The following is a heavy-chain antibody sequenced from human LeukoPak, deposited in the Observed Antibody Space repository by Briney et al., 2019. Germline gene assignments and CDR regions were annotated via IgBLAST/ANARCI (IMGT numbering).Heavy chain of an antibody. D-gene: IGHD4-17*01. Sequence: PSETLSLTCTVSGGSISSSSYYWGWIRQPPGKGLEWIGSIYYSGSTYYNPSLKSRVTISVDTSKNQFSLKLSSVTAADTAVYYCASQRLRACRGFDPWGQGTLVTVSS. J-gene: IGHJ5*02. CDR2: IYYSGST. CDR3: ASQRLRACRGFDP. V-gene: IGHV4-39*01. CDR1: GGSISSSSYY.